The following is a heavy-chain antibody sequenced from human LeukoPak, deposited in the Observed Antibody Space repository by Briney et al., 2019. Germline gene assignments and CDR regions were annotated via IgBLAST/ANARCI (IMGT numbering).Heavy chain of an antibody. CDR1: GGTFSSYA. Sequence: SVKVSCKASGGTFSSYAISWVRQAPGQGLEWMGGIIPIFGTANCAQKFQGRVTITADESTSTAYMELSSLRSEDTAVYYCARGSYYYGSGSYSGADWFDPWGQGTLVTVSS. D-gene: IGHD3-10*01. CDR2: IIPIFGTA. V-gene: IGHV1-69*13. J-gene: IGHJ5*02. CDR3: ARGSYYYGSGSYSGADWFDP.